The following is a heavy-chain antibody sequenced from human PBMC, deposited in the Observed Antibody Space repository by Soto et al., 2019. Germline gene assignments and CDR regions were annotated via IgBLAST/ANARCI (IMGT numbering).Heavy chain of an antibody. Sequence: GASVKVSCKASGYTFTSYDINWVRQATGQGLEWMGWMNPNSGNTGYAQKFQGRVTMTRNTSISTAYMELSSLRSEDTAVYYCARQIYGDYPYGMDVWGQGTTVTVSS. CDR1: GYTFTSYD. CDR2: MNPNSGNT. V-gene: IGHV1-8*01. J-gene: IGHJ6*02. D-gene: IGHD4-17*01. CDR3: ARQIYGDYPYGMDV.